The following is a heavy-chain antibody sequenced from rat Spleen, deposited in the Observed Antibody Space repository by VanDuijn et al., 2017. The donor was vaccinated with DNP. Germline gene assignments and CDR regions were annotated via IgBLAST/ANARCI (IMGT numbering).Heavy chain of an antibody. D-gene: IGHD4-3*01. V-gene: IGHV5-17*01. CDR3: TRVGFGALFAY. CDR1: GFTFSDYA. CDR2: IIYDGSST. J-gene: IGHJ3*01. Sequence: EVQLVESGGGLVQPGNSLKLSCAASGFTFSDYAMAWVRQSPKKGLEWVATIIYDGSSTYYRDSVKGRFTISRDNGKDTLYLQMDSLRSEDTATYYCTRVGFGALFAYWGQGTLVTVSS.